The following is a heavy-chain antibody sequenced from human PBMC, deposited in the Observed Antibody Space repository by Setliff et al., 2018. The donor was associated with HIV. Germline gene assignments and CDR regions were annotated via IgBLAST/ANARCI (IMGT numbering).Heavy chain of an antibody. CDR1: GGSFSGYY. CDR3: ARPYDSLYG. D-gene: IGHD3-22*01. V-gene: IGHV4-34*01. Sequence: SETLSLTCAVYGGSFSGYYWSWIRQPPGKGLEWIGEINQSGSTNYNPSLKSRVTISVDTSKNQFSLKLSSVTAADTAVFYCARPYDSLYGWGQGVLVTVSS. J-gene: IGHJ4*02. CDR2: INQSGST.